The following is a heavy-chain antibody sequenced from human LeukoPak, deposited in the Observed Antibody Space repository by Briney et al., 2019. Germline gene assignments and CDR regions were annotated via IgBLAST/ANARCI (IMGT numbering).Heavy chain of an antibody. J-gene: IGHJ4*02. V-gene: IGHV3-21*01. Sequence: GGSLRLSCAASGFTFSSYSMNWVRQAPGKGLEWVSSISSSSSYIYYADSVKGRFTISRDNAKNSLYLQMNSLRAEDTAVCYCARDLRFLGARNDYYWGQGTLVTVSS. D-gene: IGHD5/OR15-5a*01. CDR2: ISSSSSYI. CDR3: ARDLRFLGARNDYY. CDR1: GFTFSSYS.